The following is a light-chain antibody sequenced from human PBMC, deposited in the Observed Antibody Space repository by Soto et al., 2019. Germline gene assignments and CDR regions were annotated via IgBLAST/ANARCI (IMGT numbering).Light chain of an antibody. Sequence: EIVLTQYPGTLSLSPGERATLSCRASQSVTSDYLAWYQQKPGQAPRLLIHGASSRATGIPDRFSGSGSGTDFTLTISRLEPEDFAVYYCQQYGRPFG. CDR3: QQYGRP. CDR1: QSVTSDY. CDR2: GAS. J-gene: IGKJ2*01. V-gene: IGKV3-20*01.